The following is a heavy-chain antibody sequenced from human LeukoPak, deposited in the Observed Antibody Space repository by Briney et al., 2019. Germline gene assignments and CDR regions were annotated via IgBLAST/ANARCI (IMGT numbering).Heavy chain of an antibody. CDR1: GFTVSSNY. CDR2: IYIGGST. Sequence: GGSLRLSCAASGFTVSSNYMSCVRQAPGKGLEWVSVIYIGGSTYYADSVKGRFTISRDISKNTLYLQMNSLRADDTAMYYCASIGFLVTAVMFDSWGQGTLVTVSS. D-gene: IGHD2-2*01. V-gene: IGHV3-53*01. CDR3: ASIGFLVTAVMFDS. J-gene: IGHJ4*02.